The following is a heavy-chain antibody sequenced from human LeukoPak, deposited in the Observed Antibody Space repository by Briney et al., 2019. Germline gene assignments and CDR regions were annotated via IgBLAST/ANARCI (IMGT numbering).Heavy chain of an antibody. J-gene: IGHJ4*02. D-gene: IGHD6-19*01. Sequence: GGSLRLSRAASGFSFSSYGMHWVRQAPGKGLEWVAFIRYDGIVKHYADSVKGRLTISRDNAKNTLFVQMNNLRGENTAVYYCAKGGNSGWNFVDYWGQGTLVTVSS. CDR1: GFSFSSYG. V-gene: IGHV3-30*02. CDR2: IRYDGIVK. CDR3: AKGGNSGWNFVDY.